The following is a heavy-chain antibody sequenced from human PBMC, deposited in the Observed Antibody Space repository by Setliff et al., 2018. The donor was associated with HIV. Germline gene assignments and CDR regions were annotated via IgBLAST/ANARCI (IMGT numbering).Heavy chain of an antibody. V-gene: IGHV5-51*01. CDR3: VRPKPYGSAAGSFEI. CDR1: GYLFGLYW. D-gene: IGHD3-10*01. Sequence: PCESLTLSWKGSGYLFGLYWIAWVRQMPGKGPEWMGIIYPGDSEARYSPSFQGHVTISADKSIRTAYLQWSSVNTSDSAMYFCVRPKPYGSAAGSFEIWGQGTMVTVSS. CDR2: IYPGDSEA. J-gene: IGHJ3*02.